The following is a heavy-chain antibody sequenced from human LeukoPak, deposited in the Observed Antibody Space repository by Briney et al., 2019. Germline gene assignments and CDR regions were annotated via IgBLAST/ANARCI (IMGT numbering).Heavy chain of an antibody. V-gene: IGHV4-59*08. CDR1: GGSISSYY. CDR3: ARHYDFWSGPFDY. CDR2: IYYSGNT. D-gene: IGHD3-3*01. Sequence: SETLSLTCTVSGGSISSYYWSWIRQPPGKGLEWIGYIYYSGNTNYNPSLKSRVTISVDTSKNQFSLKLSSVTAADTAVYYCARHYDFWSGPFDYWGQGTLVTVSS. J-gene: IGHJ4*02.